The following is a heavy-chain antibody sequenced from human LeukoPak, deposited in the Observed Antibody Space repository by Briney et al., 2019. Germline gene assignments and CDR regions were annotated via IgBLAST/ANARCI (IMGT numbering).Heavy chain of an antibody. V-gene: IGHV3-74*01. CDR2: ISNSGSRV. CDR1: GFTFNTYW. Sequence: PGGSLRLSCAASGFTFNTYWMHWVRQAPGKGLVWVSYISNSGSRVTYADSVKGRFTISRDNAKNTLYLQMNSLRAEDTAVYYCAFGTYSGYEWDYWDQGTLVTVSS. CDR3: AFGTYSGYEWDY. J-gene: IGHJ4*02. D-gene: IGHD5-12*01.